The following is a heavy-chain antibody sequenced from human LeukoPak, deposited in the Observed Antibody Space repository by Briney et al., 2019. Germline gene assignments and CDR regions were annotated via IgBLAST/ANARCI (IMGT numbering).Heavy chain of an antibody. J-gene: IGHJ4*02. CDR3: ASHSSGRYEYYFDY. CDR2: INPNSGGT. D-gene: IGHD6-19*01. CDR1: GYTCTGYY. V-gene: IGHV1-2*02. Sequence: ASVKVSFKASGYTCTGYYMHWVRQAPGQGLEWMGWINPNSGGTNYAQKFQGRVTMTRDTSISTAYMELSRLRSDDTAVYYCASHSSGRYEYYFDYWGQGTLVTVSS.